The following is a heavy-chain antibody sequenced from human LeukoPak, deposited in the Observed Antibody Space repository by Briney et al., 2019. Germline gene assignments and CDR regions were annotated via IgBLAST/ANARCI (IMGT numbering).Heavy chain of an antibody. D-gene: IGHD2-15*01. V-gene: IGHV1-8*01. CDR2: MNPNSGNT. J-gene: IGHJ5*02. CDR1: EYTFTSYD. CDR3: ARKNYCSGGSCYSRGWFDP. Sequence: ASVMVSSKASEYTFTSYDINWVRQGTGQGLEWMGWMNPNSGNTVYAQKFQGRVTMTRDTSISTAYMELSSLRSEDTAMYYCARKNYCSGGSCYSRGWFDPWGQGTLVTVSS.